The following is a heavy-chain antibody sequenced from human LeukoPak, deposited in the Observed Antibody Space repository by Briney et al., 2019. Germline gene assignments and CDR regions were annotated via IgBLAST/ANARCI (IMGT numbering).Heavy chain of an antibody. CDR3: AVGGYCSSTSCFGGFDP. Sequence: ASVKVSCKASGYTFTSYYMHWVRQAPGQGLEWMGIINPSGGSTSYAQKFQGRVTMTRDTSTSTVYMELSSLRSEDTAVYYCAVGGYCSSTSCFGGFDPWGQGTLVTVSS. V-gene: IGHV1-46*03. CDR1: GYTFTSYY. D-gene: IGHD2-2*01. CDR2: INPSGGST. J-gene: IGHJ5*02.